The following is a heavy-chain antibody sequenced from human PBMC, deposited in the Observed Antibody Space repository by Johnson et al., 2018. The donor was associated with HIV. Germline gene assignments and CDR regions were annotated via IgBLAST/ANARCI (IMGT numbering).Heavy chain of an antibody. CDR2: ISYDGSNK. V-gene: IGHV3-30-3*01. CDR1: GFTFSSYA. J-gene: IGHJ3*02. Sequence: QVQLVESGGGVVQPGRSLRLSCAASGFTFSSYAMHWVRQAPGKGLEWVAVISYDGSNKYYADSVKGRFTISRDNSKNTLYLQMNSLGAEDTAVYYCAREGYGGWAFDIWGQGTMVTVSS. CDR3: AREGYGGWAFDI. D-gene: IGHD4-23*01.